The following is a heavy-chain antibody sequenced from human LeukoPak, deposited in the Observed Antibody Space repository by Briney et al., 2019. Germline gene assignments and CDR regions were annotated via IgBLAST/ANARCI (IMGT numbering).Heavy chain of an antibody. CDR3: ARRYCSSTSCPNLDP. D-gene: IGHD2-2*01. CDR2: INLSGST. V-gene: IGHV4-34*01. J-gene: IGHJ5*02. Sequence: SETLSLTCAVYGGSFSGYYWSWIRQPPGKGLEWIGEINLSGSTNYNPSLKSRVTISVDTSKNQFSLKLSSVTAADTAVYYCARRYCSSTSCPNLDPWGQGTLVTVSS. CDR1: GGSFSGYY.